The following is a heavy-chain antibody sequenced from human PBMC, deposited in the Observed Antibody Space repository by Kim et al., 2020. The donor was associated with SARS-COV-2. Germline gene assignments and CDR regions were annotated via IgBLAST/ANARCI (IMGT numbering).Heavy chain of an antibody. Sequence: ASVKVSCKVSGYTLTELSMHWVRQAPGKGLEWMGGFDPEDGGTIYAQKFQGRVTMTEDTSTDTAYMELSSLRSEDTAVYYCATSPVVVVTPWFDPWGQGTLVTVSS. D-gene: IGHD3-22*01. CDR3: ATSPVVVVTPWFDP. J-gene: IGHJ5*02. CDR1: GYTLTELS. V-gene: IGHV1-24*01. CDR2: FDPEDGGT.